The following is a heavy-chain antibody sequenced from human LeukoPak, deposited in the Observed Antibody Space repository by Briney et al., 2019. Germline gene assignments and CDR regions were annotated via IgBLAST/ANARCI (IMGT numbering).Heavy chain of an antibody. CDR1: GGSISSYY. V-gene: IGHV4-59*08. D-gene: IGHD3-22*01. J-gene: IGHJ3*02. Sequence: SETLSLTCAVSGGSISSYYWSWIRQPPGKGLEWIGYISYNGNPNYNPSLKSRVTISVDTSKNQFSLKLSSVTAADTAVYYCARQNYDSSGYYLYAFDIWGQGTMVTVSS. CDR3: ARQNYDSSGYYLYAFDI. CDR2: ISYNGNP.